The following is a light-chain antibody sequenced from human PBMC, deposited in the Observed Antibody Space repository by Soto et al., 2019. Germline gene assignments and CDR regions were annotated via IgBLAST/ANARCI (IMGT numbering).Light chain of an antibody. J-gene: IGKJ1*01. Sequence: DGQMTQSPSTLYASVGDRVTISCRASQSISSWLAWYQQRPGKAPKLLIYDASSLESGVPSRFSGSGSGTEFTLTISSLQPDDFATYYCQQDNSYTWTFGQGSKVDI. V-gene: IGKV1-5*01. CDR3: QQDNSYTWT. CDR1: QSISSW. CDR2: DAS.